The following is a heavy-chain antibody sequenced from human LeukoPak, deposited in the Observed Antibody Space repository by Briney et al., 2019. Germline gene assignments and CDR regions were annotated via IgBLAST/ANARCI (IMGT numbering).Heavy chain of an antibody. CDR3: AKEVATQYIVVVPAKARVYFDY. D-gene: IGHD2-2*01. CDR1: GFTFSSYA. Sequence: PGGSLRLSCAASGFTFSSYAMSWVRQAPGKGLEWVSAISGSGGSTYYADSVKGRFTISRDNSKNTLYLQMNSLRAEDTAVYYCAKEVATQYIVVVPAKARVYFDYWGQGTLVTVSS. V-gene: IGHV3-23*01. J-gene: IGHJ4*02. CDR2: ISGSGGST.